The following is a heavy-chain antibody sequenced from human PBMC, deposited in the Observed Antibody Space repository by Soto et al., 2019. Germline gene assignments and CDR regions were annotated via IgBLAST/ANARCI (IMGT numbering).Heavy chain of an antibody. V-gene: IGHV5-10-1*01. D-gene: IGHD6-19*01. CDR1: GYSFTSYW. CDR2: IDPSDSYT. J-gene: IGHJ6*02. CDR3: ARHSSGGAYYYYGMDV. Sequence: PGESLKISCKGSGYSFTSYWISWVRQMPGKGLEWMGRIDPSDSYTNYSPSFQGHVTISADKSISTAYLQWSSLKAPDTAMYYCARHSSGGAYYYYGMDVWGQGTTVTVSS.